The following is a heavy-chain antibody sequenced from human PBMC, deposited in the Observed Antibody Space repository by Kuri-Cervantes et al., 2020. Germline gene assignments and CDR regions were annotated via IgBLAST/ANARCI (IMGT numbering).Heavy chain of an antibody. CDR1: GYTFTGYY. CDR2: INPNSGNT. CDR3: AREEGWQWLVGGGGGMDV. J-gene: IGHJ6*02. Sequence: ASVKVSCKASGYTFTGYYMHWVRQAPGQGLEWMGWINPNSGNTGYAQKFQGRVTMTRNTSISTAYMELSSLRSEDTAVYYCAREEGWQWLVGGGGGMDVWGQGTTVTVSS. V-gene: IGHV1-8*02. D-gene: IGHD6-19*01.